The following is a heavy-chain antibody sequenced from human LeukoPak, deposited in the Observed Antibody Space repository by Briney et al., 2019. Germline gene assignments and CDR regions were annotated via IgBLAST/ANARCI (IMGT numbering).Heavy chain of an antibody. CDR1: GYTFTSYD. V-gene: IGHV1-69*04. J-gene: IGHJ6*02. CDR2: IIPILGIA. CDR3: ASRSHYYDSSGQPYYYYYYGMDV. Sequence: SVKVSCKASGYTFTSYDINWVREATGQGLEWMGRIIPILGIANYAQKFQGRVTITADKSTSTAYMELSSLRSEDTAVYYCASRSHYYDSSGQPYYYYYYGMDVWGQGTTVTVSS. D-gene: IGHD3-22*01.